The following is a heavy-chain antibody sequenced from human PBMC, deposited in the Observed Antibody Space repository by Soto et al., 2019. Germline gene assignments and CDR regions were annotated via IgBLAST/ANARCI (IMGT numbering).Heavy chain of an antibody. V-gene: IGHV3-23*01. J-gene: IGHJ6*02. CDR1: GFTFSSYA. CDR2: ISGSGGST. Sequence: GGSLRLSCAASGFTFSSYAMSWVRQAPGKGLEWVSAISGSGGSTYYADSVKGRFTISRDNSKNTLYLQMNSLRAEDTAVYYCAKAPFSSSSDTDYYYYYGMDVWGQGTTVTVSS. D-gene: IGHD6-6*01. CDR3: AKAPFSSSSDTDYYYYYGMDV.